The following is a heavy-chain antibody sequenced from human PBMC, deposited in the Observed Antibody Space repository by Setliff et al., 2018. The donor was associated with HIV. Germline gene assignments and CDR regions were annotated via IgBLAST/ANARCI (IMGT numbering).Heavy chain of an antibody. Sequence: SETLSLTCSVSHYSISSEYYWGWFRQPPGKGLEYIGSIYQSGSTYYSPFFKSRVSMSIDTSKDQFSLRLKSLTASDTAVYYCARHDGTYCGGDCYLLGYFDLWGRGTLVTVSS. V-gene: IGHV4-38-2*02. D-gene: IGHD2-21*02. CDR2: IYQSGST. J-gene: IGHJ2*01. CDR3: ARHDGTYCGGDCYLLGYFDL. CDR1: HYSISSEYY.